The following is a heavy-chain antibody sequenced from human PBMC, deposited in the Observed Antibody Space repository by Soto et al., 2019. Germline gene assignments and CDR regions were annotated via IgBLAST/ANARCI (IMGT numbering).Heavy chain of an antibody. J-gene: IGHJ4*02. CDR3: ARGRDYIWGSYRSYYFDY. CDR1: GGSFSGYY. Sequence: QVQLQQWGAGLLKPSETLSLTCAVYGGSFSGYYWSWIRQPPGKGLEWIGEINHSGSTNYNPSLKRRVTISVDTSKNQFSLKLSSVTAADTAVYYCARGRDYIWGSYRSYYFDYWGQGTLVTVSS. D-gene: IGHD3-16*02. CDR2: INHSGST. V-gene: IGHV4-34*01.